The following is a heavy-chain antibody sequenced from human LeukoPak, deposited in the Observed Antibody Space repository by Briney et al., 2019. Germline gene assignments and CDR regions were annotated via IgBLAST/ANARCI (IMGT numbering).Heavy chain of an antibody. CDR3: ARGSYYDSSGPVDF. V-gene: IGHV4-59*01. J-gene: IGHJ4*02. CDR2: IYYSGT. D-gene: IGHD3-22*01. CDR1: GGSISTYY. Sequence: SETLSLTCTVSGGSISTYYWSWIRQPPGKGLEWIGYIYYSGTNYNPSLKSRVTISVDTSKTQFSLKLSSVTAADTAVYYCARGSYYDSSGPVDFWGQGTLVTVSS.